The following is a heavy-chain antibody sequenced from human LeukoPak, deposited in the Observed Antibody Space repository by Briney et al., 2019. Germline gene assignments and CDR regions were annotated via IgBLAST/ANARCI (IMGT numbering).Heavy chain of an antibody. V-gene: IGHV4-34*01. CDR2: INHSGST. Sequence: PSETLSLTCAVYGGSFSGYYWSWIRQPPGKGLEWIGEINHSGSTNYNPSLKSRFTISVNTSKEQFSLHLSSVSAADTAVYYCARHYCGGDCYTNWFDPWGQGTLVTVSS. J-gene: IGHJ5*02. CDR1: GGSFSGYY. D-gene: IGHD2-21*02. CDR3: ARHYCGGDCYTNWFDP.